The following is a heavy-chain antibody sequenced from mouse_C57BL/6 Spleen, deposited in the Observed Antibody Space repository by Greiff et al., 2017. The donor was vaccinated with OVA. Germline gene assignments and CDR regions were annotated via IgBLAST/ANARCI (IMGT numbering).Heavy chain of an antibody. CDR3: ARDNYGSSNGYFDV. J-gene: IGHJ1*03. D-gene: IGHD1-1*01. Sequence: EVKLVESEGGLVQPGSSMKLSCTASGFTFSDYYMAWVRQVPEKGLEWVANINYDGSSTYYLDSLKSRFIISRDNAKNILYLQMSSLKSEDTATYYCARDNYGSSNGYFDVWGTGTAVTVSS. V-gene: IGHV5-16*01. CDR2: INYDGSST. CDR1: GFTFSDYY.